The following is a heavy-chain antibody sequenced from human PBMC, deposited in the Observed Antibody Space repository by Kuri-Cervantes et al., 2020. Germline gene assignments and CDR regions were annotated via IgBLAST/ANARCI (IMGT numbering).Heavy chain of an antibody. V-gene: IGHV4-61*02. CDR2: IYTSGST. CDR1: GGSISSGSYY. D-gene: IGHD1-26*01. J-gene: IGHJ6*02. Sequence: SETLSLTCTVSGGSISSGSYYWSWIRQPAGKGLEWIGRIYTSGSTNYNPSLKSRVTISVDTSKNQFSLKLSSVTAADTAVYYCARDAPYSGSYYPYYYCYYGMDVWGQGTTVTVSS. CDR3: ARDAPYSGSYYPYYYCYYGMDV.